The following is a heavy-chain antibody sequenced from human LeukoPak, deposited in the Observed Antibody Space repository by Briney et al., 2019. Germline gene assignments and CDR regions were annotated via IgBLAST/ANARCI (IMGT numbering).Heavy chain of an antibody. CDR1: GFTFSSAW. CDR3: ARGFCSSTNCYQGPFDF. D-gene: IGHD2-2*01. Sequence: PGGSLRLSCAASGFTFSSAWMTWVRQAPGKGLEWVGHIKNKTNGGTTDYAAPVKGRFIISRDDPKNTLYLQMNSLRTEDTAVYYCARGFCSSTNCYQGPFDFWGQGTLVTVSS. J-gene: IGHJ4*02. CDR2: IKNKTNGGTT. V-gene: IGHV3-15*01.